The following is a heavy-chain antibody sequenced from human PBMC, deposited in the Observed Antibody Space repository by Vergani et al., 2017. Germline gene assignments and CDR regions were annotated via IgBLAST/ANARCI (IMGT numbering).Heavy chain of an antibody. CDR3: TSRDYSNDY. J-gene: IGHJ4*02. CDR1: GFTFSGSA. V-gene: IGHV3-73*01. D-gene: IGHD4-11*01. Sequence: EVQLLESGGGLVQPGGSLKLSCAASGFTFSGSAMHWVRQASGKGLEWVGRIRSKANSYATAYAASVKGRFTISRDDSKNTAYLQMNSLKTEDTAVYYCTSRDYSNDYWGQGTLVTVSS. CDR2: IRSKANSYAT.